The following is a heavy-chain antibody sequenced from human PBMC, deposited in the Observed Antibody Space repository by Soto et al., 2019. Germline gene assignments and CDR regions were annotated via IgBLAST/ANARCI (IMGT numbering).Heavy chain of an antibody. Sequence: ASVKVSCKASGYTFTSYGISWVRQAPGQGLEWMGWISAYNGNTNYAQKLQGRVTMTTDTSTSTAYMELRSLRSDDTAVYYCARVHDYGDVGEYYFDYWGQGTLVTVS. CDR3: ARVHDYGDVGEYYFDY. D-gene: IGHD4-17*01. V-gene: IGHV1-18*01. J-gene: IGHJ4*02. CDR1: GYTFTSYG. CDR2: ISAYNGNT.